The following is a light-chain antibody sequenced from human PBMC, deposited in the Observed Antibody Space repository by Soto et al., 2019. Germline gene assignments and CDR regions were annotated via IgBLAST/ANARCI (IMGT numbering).Light chain of an antibody. CDR1: QSISSY. CDR3: QQSYTTPRT. CDR2: AAS. Sequence: DIQMTQSPSSLSASVGDGVTITCRASQSISSYLNWYQQKPGKAPKLLIYAASSLQSGVPSRFSGGGSGTDFTLTISSLQPEDFATYYCQQSYTTPRTFGQGTRVDIK. J-gene: IGKJ1*01. V-gene: IGKV1-39*01.